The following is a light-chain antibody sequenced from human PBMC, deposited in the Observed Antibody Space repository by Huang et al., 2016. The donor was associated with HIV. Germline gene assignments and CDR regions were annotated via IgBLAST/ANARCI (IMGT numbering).Light chain of an antibody. J-gene: IGKJ1*01. Sequence: AIQMTQSPASLSASVGDRVTITCRASQDIGNDLGWYLQRLGKAPKLLVSNASHLQSGVPSRFTGSGSCTHFTLTISGLQPEDFATYYCLQDYTYPWTFGQGTKVEI. V-gene: IGKV1-6*01. CDR1: QDIGND. CDR2: NAS. CDR3: LQDYTYPWT.